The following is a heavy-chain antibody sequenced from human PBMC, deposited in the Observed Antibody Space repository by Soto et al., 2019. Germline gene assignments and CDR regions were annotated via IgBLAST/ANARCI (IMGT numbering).Heavy chain of an antibody. D-gene: IGHD2-8*01. Sequence: QVQLVQSGAEVKKPGSSVKVSCKASGGTFSSYTISWVRQAPGQGLEWMGRIIPILGIANYAQKFQGRVTITADKSTSTADMELSSLRCEDTAVYYCARDLSCNNGVCGVDYWGQGTLVTVSS. CDR2: IIPILGIA. CDR3: ARDLSCNNGVCGVDY. CDR1: GGTFSSYT. V-gene: IGHV1-69*08. J-gene: IGHJ4*02.